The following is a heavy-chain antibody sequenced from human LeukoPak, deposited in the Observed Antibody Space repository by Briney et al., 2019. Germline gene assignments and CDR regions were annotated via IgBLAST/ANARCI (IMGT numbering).Heavy chain of an antibody. D-gene: IGHD6-13*01. J-gene: IGHJ4*02. CDR1: GFSFSTYG. CDR2: ISHDGRDK. CDR3: ARAQPPSSIAAAYPDY. Sequence: PGGSLRLSCAASGFSFSTYGMNWVRQAPGKGLQWMAGISHDGRDKYYGDSVKGRLTISRDNSKNTVYLEMNSLRPEDTALYFCARAQPPSSIAAAYPDYWGQGTLVTVSS. V-gene: IGHV3-30*03.